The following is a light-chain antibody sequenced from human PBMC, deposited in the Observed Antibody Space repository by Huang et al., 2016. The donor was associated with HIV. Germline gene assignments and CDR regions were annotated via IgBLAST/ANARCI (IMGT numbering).Light chain of an antibody. J-gene: IGKJ1*01. V-gene: IGKV1-5*03. CDR3: QQYSAYSWT. CDR2: KAS. Sequence: DIQMTQSPSTLSASVGDRVTITCRASQSISTWLAWYQQKPGKAPKLLIYKASNLEDGVPSRFSGSGSGTEFTLTISSLQPDDFATYYCQQYSAYSWTFGQGTKGDIK. CDR1: QSISTW.